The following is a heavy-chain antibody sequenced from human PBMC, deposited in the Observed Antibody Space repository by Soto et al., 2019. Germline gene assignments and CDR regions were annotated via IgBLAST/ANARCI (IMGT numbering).Heavy chain of an antibody. CDR3: ARAIRGYESYGSY. D-gene: IGHD5-12*01. CDR2: LTPTGHAS. J-gene: IGHJ4*02. CDR1: GFTFSDFY. V-gene: IGHV3-11*04. Sequence: QVQLVESGGDLVRPGGSLRLSCAASGFTFSDFYMSWIRQTTVKGLEWLSYLTPTGHASEYAGSVRGRFTISRDNNKNSLYLQMNSLRVEDTGVYYRARAIRGYESYGSYSGQGTLVTVS.